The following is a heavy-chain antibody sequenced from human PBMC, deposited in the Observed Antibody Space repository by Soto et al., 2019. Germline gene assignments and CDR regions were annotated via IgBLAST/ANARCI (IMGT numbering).Heavy chain of an antibody. CDR2: IWHDGSNK. J-gene: IGHJ4*02. D-gene: IGHD2-15*01. V-gene: IGHV3-33*01. Sequence: QVQLVESGGGVVQPGRSLRLSCAASGFTFSSYGMHWVRQAPGKGLEWVSIIWHDGSNKYNADSVKGRFTISRDNSKNTLYLQMNSLRAEDTAVYYCVRDVDVHWGQGTLVTVSS. CDR3: VRDVDVH. CDR1: GFTFSSYG.